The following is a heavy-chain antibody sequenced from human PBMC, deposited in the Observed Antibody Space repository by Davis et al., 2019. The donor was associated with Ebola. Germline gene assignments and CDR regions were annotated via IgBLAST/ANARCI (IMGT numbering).Heavy chain of an antibody. D-gene: IGHD3-3*01. CDR1: GFTFGDYA. CDR2: IRSKAYGGTT. CDR3: TRDVSNYDSTPLAY. Sequence: PGGSLRLSCTASGFTFGDYAMSWFRQAPGKGLEWVGFIRSKAYGGTTEYAASVKGRFTISRDDSKSIAYLQMNSLKTEDTAVYYCTRDVSNYDSTPLAYWGQGTLVTVSS. J-gene: IGHJ4*02. V-gene: IGHV3-49*03.